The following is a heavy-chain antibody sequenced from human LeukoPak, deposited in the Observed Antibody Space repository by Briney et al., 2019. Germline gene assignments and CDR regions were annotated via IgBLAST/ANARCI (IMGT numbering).Heavy chain of an antibody. D-gene: IGHD4-17*01. CDR3: ARAPNDFGDYPFDS. Sequence: GSSVKVSCKASGGTFSTYAINWVRQAPGQGLEWKGRIIPIFGTTDYAQKFQDRVTFTADRSTSTTYMDLSSLTSEDTAVYYCARAPNDFGDYPFDSWGQGTLVTVSS. CDR1: GGTFSTYA. J-gene: IGHJ4*02. V-gene: IGHV1-69*06. CDR2: IIPIFGTT.